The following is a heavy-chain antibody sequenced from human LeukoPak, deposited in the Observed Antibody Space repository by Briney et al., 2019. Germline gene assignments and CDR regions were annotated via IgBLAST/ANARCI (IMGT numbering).Heavy chain of an antibody. Sequence: GSLRLSCAASGFAFSDYSMSWIRQPPGKGLEWIGEINHSGSTNYNPSLKSRVTISVDTSKNQFSLKLSSVTAADTAVYYCARWGRYSSRGFDPWGQGTLVTVSS. J-gene: IGHJ5*02. CDR3: ARWGRYSSRGFDP. CDR2: INHSGST. CDR1: GFAFSDYS. D-gene: IGHD6-13*01. V-gene: IGHV4-34*01.